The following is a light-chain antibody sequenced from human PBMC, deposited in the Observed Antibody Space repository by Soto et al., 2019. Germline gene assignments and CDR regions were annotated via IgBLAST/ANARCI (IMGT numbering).Light chain of an antibody. CDR1: QNINNY. CDR2: DAS. J-gene: IGKJ5*01. V-gene: IGKV1-33*01. Sequence: IHMTQSPSSLSASVGNSVTIVCQASQNINNYLNWYQQKPGRAPKLLIYDASNLEAGVPSRFRGSASGTDFTFTISRLKPEDIATYYCQQYENLPTFGQGTRLEIK. CDR3: QQYENLPT.